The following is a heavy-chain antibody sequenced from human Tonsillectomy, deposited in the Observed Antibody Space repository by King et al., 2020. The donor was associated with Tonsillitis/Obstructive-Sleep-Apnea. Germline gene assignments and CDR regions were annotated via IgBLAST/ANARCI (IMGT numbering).Heavy chain of an antibody. J-gene: IGHJ5*02. D-gene: IGHD2-2*01. CDR3: ARHRGYCSSTSCKYNWFDP. Sequence: QLQESGPGLVKPSETLSLTCTVSGGSISSSSYYWGWIRQPPGKGLEWIGSIYYSGSTYHNPSLKSRVTISADTSKTQFSLKLNSVTAADTAVYYCARHRGYCSSTSCKYNWFDPWGQGTLVTVSS. V-gene: IGHV4-39*01. CDR1: GGSISSSSYY. CDR2: IYYSGST.